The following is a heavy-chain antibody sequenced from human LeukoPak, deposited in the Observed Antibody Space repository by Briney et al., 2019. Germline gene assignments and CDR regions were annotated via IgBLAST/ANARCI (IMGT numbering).Heavy chain of an antibody. CDR1: GGSISSYY. D-gene: IGHD2-2*01. J-gene: IGHJ6*02. CDR3: ARGSSTSPSPGYYGMDL. Sequence: SETLSLTCTVSGGSISSYYWSWVRQPPGKGVEWIGYIYYSGSTNYNPSLTSRVTISVDTSKTQFSLKLSSVPAADTAVYYCARGSSTSPSPGYYGMDLWGQGTTVTVSS. CDR2: IYYSGST. V-gene: IGHV4-59*01.